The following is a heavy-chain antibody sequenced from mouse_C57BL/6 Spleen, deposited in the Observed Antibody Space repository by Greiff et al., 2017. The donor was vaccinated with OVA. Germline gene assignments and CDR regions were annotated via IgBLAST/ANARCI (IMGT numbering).Heavy chain of an antibody. CDR2: INYDGSST. J-gene: IGHJ4*01. CDR1: GFTFSDYY. V-gene: IGHV5-16*01. D-gene: IGHD2-3*01. CDR3: ARARWLLPPYYAMDY. Sequence: EVQVVESEGGLVQPGSSMKLSCTASGFTFSDYYMAWVRQVPEKGLEWVANINYDGSSTYYLDSLKSRFIISRDNAKNILYLQMSSLKSEDTATYYCARARWLLPPYYAMDYWGQGTSVTVSS.